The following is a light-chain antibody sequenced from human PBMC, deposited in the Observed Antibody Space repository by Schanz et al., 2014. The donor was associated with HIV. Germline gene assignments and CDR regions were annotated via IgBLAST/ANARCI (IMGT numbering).Light chain of an antibody. J-gene: IGKJ2*01. CDR3: QQYNSYPYT. V-gene: IGKV1-5*03. Sequence: DIQMTQSPSTLSASVGDRVTITCRASQSISSWLAWYQQKPGKAPRLLIYKASSLESGVPSRFSGSGSGTEFTLTISSLQPDDFATYYCQQYNSYPYTFGQGTKLESK. CDR2: KAS. CDR1: QSISSW.